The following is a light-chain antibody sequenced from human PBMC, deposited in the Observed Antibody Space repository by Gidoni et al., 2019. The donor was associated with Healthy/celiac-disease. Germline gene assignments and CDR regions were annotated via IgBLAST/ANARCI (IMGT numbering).Light chain of an antibody. J-gene: IGKJ3*01. CDR1: QSMSSY. CDR3: QQSYSTPFT. CDR2: AAS. Sequence: DIQMTPSPSSLSASVGDRVTITCRASQSMSSYLNWYQQKPGKAPKLLIYAASSLKSGVPSRFSGSGSGTDFTLTISSLQPEDFATYYCQQSYSTPFTFGPGTKVDIK. V-gene: IGKV1-39*01.